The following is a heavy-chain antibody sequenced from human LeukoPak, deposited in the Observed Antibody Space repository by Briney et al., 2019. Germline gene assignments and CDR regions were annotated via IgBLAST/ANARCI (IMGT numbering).Heavy chain of an antibody. V-gene: IGHV1-24*01. Sequence: ASVKVSCKVSGYTLTELSMHWVRQAPGKGLEWMGGFDPEDGETIYAQKFQGRVTMTTDTSTSTAYMELRSLRSDDTAVYYCARDTKTTVGGAFDYWGQGTLVTVSS. CDR1: GYTLTELS. CDR2: FDPEDGET. CDR3: ARDTKTTVGGAFDY. J-gene: IGHJ4*02. D-gene: IGHD4-23*01.